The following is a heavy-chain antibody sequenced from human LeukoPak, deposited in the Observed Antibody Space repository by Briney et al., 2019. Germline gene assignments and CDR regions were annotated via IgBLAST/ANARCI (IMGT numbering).Heavy chain of an antibody. V-gene: IGHV1-46*01. CDR3: ARDNYQITMIVVVPDAFDI. Sequence: ASVKVSCKASGYTFTSYYMHWVRQAPGQGLEWMGIINPSGGSTSYAQKFQGRVTMTRDMSTSTVYMELSSLRSDDTAVYYCARDNYQITMIVVVPDAFDIWGQGTMVTVSS. J-gene: IGHJ3*02. D-gene: IGHD3-22*01. CDR2: INPSGGST. CDR1: GYTFTSYY.